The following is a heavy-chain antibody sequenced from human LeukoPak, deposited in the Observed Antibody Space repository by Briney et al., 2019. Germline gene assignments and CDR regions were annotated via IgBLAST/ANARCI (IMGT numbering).Heavy chain of an antibody. CDR1: GGSFSGYY. D-gene: IGHD6-6*01. Sequence: PSETLSLTCAVYGGSFSGYYWSWIRQPPGKGLEWIGEINHSGSTNYNPSLKSRVTISVDTSKNQFSLKLSSVTAADTAVYYCAREEYSSSSCYFDYWGQGTLVAVSS. V-gene: IGHV4-34*01. CDR3: AREEYSSSSCYFDY. CDR2: INHSGST. J-gene: IGHJ4*02.